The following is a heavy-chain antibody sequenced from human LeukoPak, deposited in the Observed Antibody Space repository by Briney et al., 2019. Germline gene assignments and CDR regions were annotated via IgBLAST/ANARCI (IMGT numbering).Heavy chain of an antibody. CDR3: ARDTGYILNWFDP. Sequence: SETLSLTCAVYGGSFSGYYWSWIRQPPGEGLEWIGEINHSGSTNYNPSLKSRVTISVDTSKNQFSLKLSSVTAADTAVYYCARDTGYILNWFDPWGQGTLVTVSS. CDR2: INHSGST. CDR1: GGSFSGYY. V-gene: IGHV4-34*01. D-gene: IGHD5-12*01. J-gene: IGHJ5*02.